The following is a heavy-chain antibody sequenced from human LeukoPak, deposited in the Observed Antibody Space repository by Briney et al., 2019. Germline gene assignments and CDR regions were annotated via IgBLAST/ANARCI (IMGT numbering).Heavy chain of an antibody. CDR1: GFTFSDYY. J-gene: IGHJ4*02. CDR2: ISGSGGST. Sequence: GGSLRLSCAASGFTFSDYYMSWIRQAPGKGLEWVSAISGSGGSTYDADSVKGRFTISRDNSKNTLYLQMNSLRAEDTAVYYCATRAPGRHFDYWGQGTLVTVSS. V-gene: IGHV3-23*01. CDR3: ATRAPGRHFDY.